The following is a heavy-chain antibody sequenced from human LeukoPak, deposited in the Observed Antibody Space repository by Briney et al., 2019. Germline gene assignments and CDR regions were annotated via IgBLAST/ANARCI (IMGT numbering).Heavy chain of an antibody. Sequence: GGSLRLSCAASGFTFSSYGMHWVRQAPGKGLEWVAVISYDGSNKYYADSVKGRFTISRDNAKNTLYLQMNSLRAEDTAVYYCASFRSHAFDIWGQGTMVTVSS. D-gene: IGHD2-15*01. J-gene: IGHJ3*02. CDR2: ISYDGSNK. CDR1: GFTFSSYG. CDR3: ASFRSHAFDI. V-gene: IGHV3-30*03.